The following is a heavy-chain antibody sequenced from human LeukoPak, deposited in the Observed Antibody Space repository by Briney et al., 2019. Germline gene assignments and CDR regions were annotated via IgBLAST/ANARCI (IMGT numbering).Heavy chain of an antibody. CDR3: AKWLTTMVRGVLDY. V-gene: IGHV3-23*01. D-gene: IGHD3-10*01. Sequence: GGSLRLSCAASGFTFSSYAMSWVRQAPGKGLERASAISGSGGSTYYADSVKGRFTISRDNSKNTLYLQMNSLRAEDTAVYYCAKWLTTMVRGVLDYWGQGTLVTVSS. CDR1: GFTFSSYA. J-gene: IGHJ4*02. CDR2: ISGSGGST.